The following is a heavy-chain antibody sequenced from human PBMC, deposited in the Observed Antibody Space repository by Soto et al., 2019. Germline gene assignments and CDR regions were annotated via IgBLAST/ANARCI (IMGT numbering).Heavy chain of an antibody. D-gene: IGHD3-3*01. Sequence: LRLSCAASGFTFSSYEMNWVRQAPGKGLEWVSYISSSGSTIYYADSVKGRFTISRDNAKNSLYLQMNSLRAEDTAVYYCAREGGVYDFWSGYSTGWFDPWGQGTLVTVPQ. CDR3: AREGGVYDFWSGYSTGWFDP. V-gene: IGHV3-48*03. CDR2: ISSSGSTI. CDR1: GFTFSSYE. J-gene: IGHJ5*02.